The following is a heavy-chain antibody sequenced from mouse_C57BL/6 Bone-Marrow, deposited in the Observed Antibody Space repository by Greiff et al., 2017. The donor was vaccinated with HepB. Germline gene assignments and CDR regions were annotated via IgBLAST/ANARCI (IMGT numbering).Heavy chain of an antibody. J-gene: IGHJ4*01. Sequence: EVKLVESGAGLVKPGGSLKLSCAASGFTFSSYAMSWVRQTPEKRLEWVAYISSGGDYIYYADTVKGRFTISRDNARNTLYLQMSSLKSEDTAMYYCTRGGYSRAMDYWGQGTSVTVSS. CDR2: ISSGGDYI. D-gene: IGHD2-5*01. CDR3: TRGGYSRAMDY. CDR1: GFTFSSYA. V-gene: IGHV5-9-1*02.